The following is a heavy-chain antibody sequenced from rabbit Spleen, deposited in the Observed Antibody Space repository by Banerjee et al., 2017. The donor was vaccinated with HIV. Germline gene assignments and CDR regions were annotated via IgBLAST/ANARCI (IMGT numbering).Heavy chain of an antibody. CDR2: IYTGNGKT. V-gene: IGHV1S45*01. J-gene: IGHJ4*01. CDR3: TRDAGTGDYIDVYFSL. Sequence: QEQLVESGGGLVKPGASPTLTCTASGFSFSSNYDMCWVRQAPGKGLEWIGCIYTGNGKTYYASWAKGRFTISKSSSTTVTLQMPSLTAADTATYFCTRDAGTGDYIDVYFSLWGPGTLVTVS. D-gene: IGHD8-1*01. CDR1: GFSFSSNYD.